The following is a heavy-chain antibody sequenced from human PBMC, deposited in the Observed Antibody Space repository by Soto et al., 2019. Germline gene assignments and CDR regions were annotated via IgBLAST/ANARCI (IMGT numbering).Heavy chain of an antibody. J-gene: IGHJ5*02. CDR3: ARMATSGTFNWFDP. V-gene: IGHV1-8*01. Sequence: QVQLVQSGAEVKEPGASVKVSCQASGYAFSNNDISWVRHVSGQGREWMGWMKPNSGNGGYAQKFQGRVTMTRDNSTSTAYLELSSLASDDTAIYYCARMATSGTFNWFDPWGQGTLVTVSS. CDR1: GYAFSNND. CDR2: MKPNSGNG.